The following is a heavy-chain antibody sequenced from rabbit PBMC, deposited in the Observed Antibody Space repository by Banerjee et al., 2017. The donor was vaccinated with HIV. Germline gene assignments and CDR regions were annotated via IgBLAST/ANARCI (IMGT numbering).Heavy chain of an antibody. V-gene: IGHV1S43*01. D-gene: IGHD4-2*01. Sequence: QQQLEESGGDLVKPEGSLTLTCTASGFSFSSSYFMCWVRQAPGKGLELIACIYTSSGSTWYASWVNGRFTISRSTSLNTVDLEMTSLTAADTATYFCARNYAGSRDYFNLWGPGTLVTVS. CDR3: ARNYAGSRDYFNL. J-gene: IGHJ4*01. CDR1: GFSFSSSYF. CDR2: IYTSSGST.